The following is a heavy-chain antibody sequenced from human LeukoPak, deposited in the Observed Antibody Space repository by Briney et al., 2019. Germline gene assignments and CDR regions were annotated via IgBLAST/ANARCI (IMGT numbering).Heavy chain of an antibody. CDR3: ARGLVRYYYGSGSYLDY. CDR2: INHSGST. J-gene: IGHJ4*02. V-gene: IGHV4-34*01. Sequence: PSETLSLTCAVYGGSFSGYYWSWIRQPPGKGLEWIGEINHSGSTNYNPSLKSRVTISVDTSKNQFSLKLSSVTAADTAVYYCARGLVRYYYGSGSYLDYWGQGTLVTVSS. CDR1: GGSFSGYY. D-gene: IGHD3-10*01.